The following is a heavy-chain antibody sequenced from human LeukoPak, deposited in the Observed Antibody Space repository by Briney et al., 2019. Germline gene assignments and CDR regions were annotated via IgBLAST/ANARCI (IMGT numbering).Heavy chain of an antibody. CDR3: ARANGDYSWSGGMDV. V-gene: IGHV1-69*13. CDR1: GGTFSSYA. D-gene: IGHD4-17*01. CDR2: IIPIFGTA. J-gene: IGHJ6*02. Sequence: VASVTVSCTASGGTFSSYAISWVRQAPGQGLEWMGGIIPIFGTANYAQKFQGRVTITADESTSTAYMELSSLRSEDTAVYYCARANGDYSWSGGMDVWGQGTTVTVS.